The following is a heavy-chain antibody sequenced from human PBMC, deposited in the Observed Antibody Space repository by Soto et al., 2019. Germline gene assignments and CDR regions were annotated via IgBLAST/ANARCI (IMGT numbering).Heavy chain of an antibody. V-gene: IGHV3-49*03. CDR1: GFTFGDYA. Sequence: GGSLRLSCTASGFTFGDYAMSWFRQAPGKGLEWVGFIRSKAYGGTTEYAASVKSRFTISRDDSKSNTNLQMNSLKTEYTAVYYFTRETARAWSYRPSAGFDPWGQGTLVTVSS. CDR2: IRSKAYGGTT. CDR3: TRETARAWSYRPSAGFDP. D-gene: IGHD3-16*02. J-gene: IGHJ5*02.